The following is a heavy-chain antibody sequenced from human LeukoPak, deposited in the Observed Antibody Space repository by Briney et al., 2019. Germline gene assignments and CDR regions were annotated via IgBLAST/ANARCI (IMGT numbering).Heavy chain of an antibody. CDR1: GGTFSSYA. CDR3: ARDGYYDSSGPLNPRDY. D-gene: IGHD3-22*01. CDR2: IIPIFGTA. V-gene: IGHV1-69*05. Sequence: SVKVSCKASGGTFSSYAISWVRQAPGQGLEWMGGIIPIFGTANYAQKFQGRVTITTDESTSTAYMELSSLRSEDTAVYYCARDGYYDSSGPLNPRDYWGQGTLVTVSS. J-gene: IGHJ4*02.